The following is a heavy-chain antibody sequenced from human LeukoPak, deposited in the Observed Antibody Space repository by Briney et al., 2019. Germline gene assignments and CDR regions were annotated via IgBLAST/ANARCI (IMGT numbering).Heavy chain of an antibody. J-gene: IGHJ4*02. V-gene: IGHV3-7*01. D-gene: IGHD6-19*01. CDR2: IKQDGSEK. Sequence: PGGSLRLSCAASGFTFSRFWMTWVRQAPGKGLEWVANIKQDGSEKYYVGSGKGRFTISRENAKNSLYLQMHSLRAEDTAVYYCAGSGWQVYLDYWGQGTLVTVSS. CDR3: AGSGWQVYLDY. CDR1: GFTFSRFW.